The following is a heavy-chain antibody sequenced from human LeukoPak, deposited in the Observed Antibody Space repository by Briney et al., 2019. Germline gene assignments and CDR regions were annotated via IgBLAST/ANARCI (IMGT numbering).Heavy chain of an antibody. J-gene: IGHJ4*02. Sequence: PSETLSLTCAVSGYSISSGYYWDWIRQPPGKGLEWIGSIYHSGSTYYNPSLKSRVTISVDTSKNQFSLKLSSVTAADTAVYYCARQTEYYFDYWGQGTLVTVSS. CDR3: ARQTEYYFDY. CDR2: IYHSGST. V-gene: IGHV4-38-2*01. CDR1: GYSISSGYY.